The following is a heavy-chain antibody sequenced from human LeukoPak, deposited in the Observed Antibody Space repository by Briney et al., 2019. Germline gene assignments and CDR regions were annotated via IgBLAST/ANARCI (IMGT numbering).Heavy chain of an antibody. CDR3: ARPDSGSYSQFDY. CDR1: GGTFSSYA. CDR2: IIPILGIA. Sequence: VASVKVSCKASGGTFSSYAISLVRQAPRQGLEWMERIIPILGIANYAQKFQGRVTITADKSTSTAYMELSSLRSEDTAVYYCARPDSGSYSQFDYWGQGTLVTVSS. V-gene: IGHV1-69*04. J-gene: IGHJ4*02. D-gene: IGHD1-26*01.